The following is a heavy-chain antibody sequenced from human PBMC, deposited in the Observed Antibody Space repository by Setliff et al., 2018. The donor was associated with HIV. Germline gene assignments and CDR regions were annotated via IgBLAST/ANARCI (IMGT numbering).Heavy chain of an antibody. V-gene: IGHV4-59*01. CDR2: IYNGGST. CDR1: GASISSYY. D-gene: IGHD3-10*01. CDR3: ARATMWFGRLY. Sequence: SETLSLTCSVSGASISSYYWSWIRQPPGKGLEWIGNIYNGGSTNYNPSLKSRVTISADTSKNQFSLQLRSVTAADTAVYYCARATMWFGRLYWGQGYLVTVSS. J-gene: IGHJ4*02.